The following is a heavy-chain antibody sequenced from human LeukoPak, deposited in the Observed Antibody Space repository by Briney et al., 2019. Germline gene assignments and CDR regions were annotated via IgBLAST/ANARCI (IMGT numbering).Heavy chain of an antibody. CDR2: IIPIFGTA. Sequence: SVKVSCKASGGTFSSYAISWVRQAPEQGLEWMGGIIPIFGTANYAQKFQGRVTITADESTSTAYMELSSLRSEDTAVYYCASSSGGSYQWDANWFDPWGQGTLVTVSS. V-gene: IGHV1-69*01. CDR1: GGTFSSYA. CDR3: ASSSGGSYQWDANWFDP. D-gene: IGHD1-26*01. J-gene: IGHJ5*02.